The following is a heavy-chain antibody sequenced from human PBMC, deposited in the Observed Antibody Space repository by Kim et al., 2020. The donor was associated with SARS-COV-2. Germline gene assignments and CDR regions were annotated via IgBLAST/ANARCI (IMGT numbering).Heavy chain of an antibody. J-gene: IGHJ3*02. D-gene: IGHD6-19*01. Sequence: GESLKISCKGSGYSFTSYWIGWVRQMPGKGLEWMGIIYPGDSDTRYSPSFQGQVTISADKSISTAYLQWSSLKASDTAMYYCARGRKQWLVRDAFDIWGQGTMVTVSS. V-gene: IGHV5-51*01. CDR2: IYPGDSDT. CDR1: GYSFTSYW. CDR3: ARGRKQWLVRDAFDI.